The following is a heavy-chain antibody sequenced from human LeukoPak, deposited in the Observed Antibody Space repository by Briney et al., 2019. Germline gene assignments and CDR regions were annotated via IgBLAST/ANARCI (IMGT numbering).Heavy chain of an antibody. CDR2: INPNSGGT. CDR3: ARDLPRYCSGGSCSNWFDP. D-gene: IGHD2-15*01. CDR1: GYTFTGYY. V-gene: IGHV1-2*02. J-gene: IGHJ5*02. Sequence: ASVKVSCKASGYTFTGYYMHWVRQAPGRGLEWMGWINPNSGGTNYAQKFQGRVTMTRDTSISTAYMELSRLRSDDTAVYYCARDLPRYCSGGSCSNWFDPWGQGTLVTVSS.